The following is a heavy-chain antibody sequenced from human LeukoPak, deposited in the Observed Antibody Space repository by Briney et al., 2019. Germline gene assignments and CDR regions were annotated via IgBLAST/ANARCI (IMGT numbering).Heavy chain of an antibody. J-gene: IGHJ4*02. D-gene: IGHD1-26*01. CDR1: RYTFAGYS. Sequence: ASVKVSCKASRYTFAGYSMHWVRQAPGQGLEWMGWINPNSGGTNYAQKFQGRVTMTGDTSISTAYMELSRLTSVDTAVYYCARGHGSYSLDYWGQGTLVTVSS. CDR3: ARGHGSYSLDY. V-gene: IGHV1-2*02. CDR2: INPNSGGT.